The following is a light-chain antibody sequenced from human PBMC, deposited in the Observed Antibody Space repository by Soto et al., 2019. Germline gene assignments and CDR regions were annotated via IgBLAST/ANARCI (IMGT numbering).Light chain of an antibody. CDR1: QSIRSN. CDR3: QQYNNWPRT. Sequence: EIVMTQSPATLSVSPGERAALSCRASQSIRSNLAWYQQKPGQAPRLLIYGASTRATGIPARVSGSGSGTEFTLTITSLQSEDFAVYYCQQYNNWPRTFGQGTKLEI. V-gene: IGKV3-15*01. J-gene: IGKJ2*01. CDR2: GAS.